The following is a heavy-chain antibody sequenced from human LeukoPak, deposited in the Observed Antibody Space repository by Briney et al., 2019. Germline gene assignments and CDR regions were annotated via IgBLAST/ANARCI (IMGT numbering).Heavy chain of an antibody. V-gene: IGHV3-23*01. CDR3: AKPLPGTHYYFDY. CDR1: GFIFSGYT. J-gene: IGHJ4*02. Sequence: GGSLRLSCAASGFIFSGYTMNWVRQAPGKGLEWVSAISGSGGSTYYADSVKGRFTISRDNSKNTLYLQMDSLRADDTAVYYCAKPLPGTHYYFDYWGQGTLVTVSS. D-gene: IGHD2-15*01. CDR2: ISGSGGST.